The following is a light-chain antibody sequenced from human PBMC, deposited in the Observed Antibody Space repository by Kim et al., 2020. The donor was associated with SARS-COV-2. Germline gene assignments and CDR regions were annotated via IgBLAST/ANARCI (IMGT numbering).Light chain of an antibody. CDR3: QQTYSIPPIT. CDR2: SAS. Sequence: SVVDRVPITCRESTGVNTHLNWYQQKPRKAPKLLICSASSLESWVPSRFSGSGSGTDFTLTIISLQPEDFATYYCQQTYSIPPITFGQGTRLEIK. J-gene: IGKJ5*01. V-gene: IGKV1-39*01. CDR1: TGVNTH.